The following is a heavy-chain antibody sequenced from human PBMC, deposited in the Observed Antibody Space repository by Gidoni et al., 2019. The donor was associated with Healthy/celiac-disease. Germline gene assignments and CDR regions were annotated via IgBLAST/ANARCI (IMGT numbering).Heavy chain of an antibody. CDR1: GFTFSSYA. V-gene: IGHV3-30*01. Sequence: QVQLVESGGGVVQPGRSLRLSCAASGFTFSSYAMHWFRQAPGKGLEWVAVISYDGSNKYYADSVKGRVTISRDNSKNTLYLQMNSLRAEDTAVYYCARGRAVAASLDYWGQGTLVTVSS. CDR2: ISYDGSNK. J-gene: IGHJ4*02. CDR3: ARGRAVAASLDY. D-gene: IGHD6-19*01.